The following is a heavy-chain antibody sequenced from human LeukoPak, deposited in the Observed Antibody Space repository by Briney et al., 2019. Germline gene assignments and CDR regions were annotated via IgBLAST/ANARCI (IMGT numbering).Heavy chain of an antibody. CDR1: GYSFTNYW. V-gene: IGHV5-51*01. CDR3: ARGGPNYALDY. J-gene: IGHJ4*02. CDR2: IYPGDSDT. Sequence: GESLKISCKGSGYSFTNYWIGWVRQLPGKGLEWMGIIYPGDSDTRYSPSFQGQVTISTDKSISTAYLQWSSLKASDTAMYFCARGGPNYALDYWGQGTLVTVSS. D-gene: IGHD2-2*01.